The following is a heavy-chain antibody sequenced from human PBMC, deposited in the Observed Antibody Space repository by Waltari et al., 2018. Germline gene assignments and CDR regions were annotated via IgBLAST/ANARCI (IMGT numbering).Heavy chain of an antibody. CDR1: GGSISSGGSY. D-gene: IGHD3-22*01. V-gene: IGHV4-31*03. CDR3: ARDRYYDSSGYYYDY. J-gene: IGHJ4*02. CDR2: IYYSGGT. Sequence: QVQLQESGPGLVKPSQTLSLTCTVSGGSISSGGSYWSWIRQHPGKGLEWIGYIYYSGGTYYNPSRKSRVTISVDTSKNQFSLKLSSVTAADTAVYYCARDRYYDSSGYYYDYWGQGTLVTVSS.